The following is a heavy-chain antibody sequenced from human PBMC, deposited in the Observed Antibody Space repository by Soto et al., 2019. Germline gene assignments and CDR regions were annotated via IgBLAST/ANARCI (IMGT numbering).Heavy chain of an antibody. J-gene: IGHJ4*02. CDR2: IYSSGST. Sequence: QVQLQESGPGLVKPSETLSLTCTVSGVSITSYYWSWIRQPAGKGLEWIGRIYSSGSTNYNPSLKSRVTMSIATSKNQFSLKLSSVTAADTAVYYCACLYNWNGWSDYWGQGTLVTVSS. CDR1: GVSITSYY. V-gene: IGHV4-4*07. CDR3: ACLYNWNGWSDY. D-gene: IGHD1-20*01.